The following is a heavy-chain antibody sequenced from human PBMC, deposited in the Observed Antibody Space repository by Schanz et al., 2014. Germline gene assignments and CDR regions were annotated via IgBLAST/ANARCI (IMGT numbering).Heavy chain of an antibody. V-gene: IGHV3-66*02. CDR2: IYSGGST. CDR1: GFTVSSNY. CDR3: AKDRRDNYGSGTFYFEH. Sequence: EMQVVESGGGSVQPGGSLRVSCAASGFTVSSNYMSWVRQAPGKGLEWVSVIYSGGSTYYADSVKGRFTISRDTSKNTLYLQMSSLRAEDTALYFCAKDRRDNYGSGTFYFEHWGQGTLVTVSS. J-gene: IGHJ4*02. D-gene: IGHD3-10*01.